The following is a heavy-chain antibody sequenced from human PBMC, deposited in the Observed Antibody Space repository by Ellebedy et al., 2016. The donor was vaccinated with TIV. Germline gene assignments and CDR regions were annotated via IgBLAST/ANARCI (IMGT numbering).Heavy chain of an antibody. CDR3: AWYSGSYFDY. J-gene: IGHJ4*02. D-gene: IGHD1-26*01. Sequence: GGSLRLSCKGSGYSFTSYWIGWVRQMPGKGLEWMGIIYPSDSDTRYSPSFQGQVTISADKSISTAYLQWSSLKASDTAMYYCAWYSGSYFDYWGQGTLVTVSS. V-gene: IGHV5-51*01. CDR1: GYSFTSYW. CDR2: IYPSDSDT.